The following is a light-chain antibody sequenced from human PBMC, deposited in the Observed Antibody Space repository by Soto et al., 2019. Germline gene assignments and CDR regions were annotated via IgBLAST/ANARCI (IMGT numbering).Light chain of an antibody. Sequence: DIQLTQSPSSLSASVGDRVTMTCQASQDINNYLNWYQQKPGKAPKLLIFDASSVEKGVPSRFSGSGSGTHLTFTISSLEPEDLATYHCQQYEDPPHTFGGGTTVELK. CDR3: QQYEDPPHT. CDR1: QDINNY. CDR2: DAS. J-gene: IGKJ4*01. V-gene: IGKV1-33*01.